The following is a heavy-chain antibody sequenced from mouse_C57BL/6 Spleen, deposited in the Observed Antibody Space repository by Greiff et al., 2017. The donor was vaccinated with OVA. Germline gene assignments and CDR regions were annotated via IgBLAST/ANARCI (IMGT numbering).Heavy chain of an antibody. J-gene: IGHJ4*01. CDR3: AGYYGSGAMDY. V-gene: IGHV5-17*01. CDR1: GFTFSDYG. D-gene: IGHD1-1*01. CDR2: LSSGSSNI. Sequence: EVMLVESGGGLVKPGGSLKLSCAASGFTFSDYGMHWVRQAPEQGLEWVAYLSSGSSNIDYADTVKGRFTLSRDNSKNTLFLQMTSLRSEDTAMYYCAGYYGSGAMDYWGQGTSVTVSS.